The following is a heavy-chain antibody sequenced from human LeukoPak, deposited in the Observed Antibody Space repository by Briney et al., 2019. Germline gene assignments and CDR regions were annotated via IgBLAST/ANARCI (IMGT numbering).Heavy chain of an antibody. CDR1: GFTFSNYA. CDR3: ARDSSSWSRAPLYG. Sequence: GGSLRLSCVASGFTFSNYAMSWVRQAPGKGLEWVAVIWYDGSNKYYADSVKGRFTISRDNSKNTLYLQMNSLRAEDTAVYYCARDSSSWSRAPLYGWGQGTLVTVSS. CDR2: IWYDGSNK. J-gene: IGHJ4*02. D-gene: IGHD6-13*01. V-gene: IGHV3-33*08.